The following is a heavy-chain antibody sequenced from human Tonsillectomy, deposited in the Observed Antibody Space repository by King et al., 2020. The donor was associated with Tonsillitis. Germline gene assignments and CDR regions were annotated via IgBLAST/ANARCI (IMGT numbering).Heavy chain of an antibody. CDR1: GYTFTGYY. CDR2: INPNSGGT. V-gene: IGHV1-2*04. Sequence: QLVQSGAEVKKPGASVKVSCKASGYTFTGYYMHWVRQAPGQGLEWMGWINPNSGGTNYAQKFQGWVTMTRDTSISTAYMELSRLRSADTAVYYCARAEKLNTCSGGGCEYSFGYWGQGTLVTVSS. J-gene: IGHJ4*02. CDR3: ARAEKLNTCSGGGCEYSFGY. D-gene: IGHD2-15*01.